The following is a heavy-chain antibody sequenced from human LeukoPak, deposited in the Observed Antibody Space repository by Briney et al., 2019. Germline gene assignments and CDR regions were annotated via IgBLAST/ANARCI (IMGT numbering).Heavy chain of an antibody. D-gene: IGHD1-26*01. CDR1: KFSFSDYA. CDR2: ISFDGSNR. J-gene: IGHJ4*02. V-gene: IGHV3-30-3*01. Sequence: PGGSLRLSCAASKFSFSDYAMHWVRQAPGKGLEWVAIISFDGSNRNYADSVKGRFTISRDNAKNTLYLQMNSLRAEDSATYYCARAVGSPLDYWGQGTLVTVSS. CDR3: ARAVGSPLDY.